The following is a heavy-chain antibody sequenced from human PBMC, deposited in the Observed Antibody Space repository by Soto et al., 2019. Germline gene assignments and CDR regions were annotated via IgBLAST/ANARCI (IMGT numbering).Heavy chain of an antibody. Sequence: GGSLRLSCAASGFTFSSYAMSWVRQAPGKGLEWVSAISASGQTAYYADSVKGRFTISRDSSRNTLFLQLNGLRAEDTAVYHCAQTHCTSSVCYTTSPLGVWGQGTTVTVSS. CDR2: ISASGQTA. CDR1: GFTFSSYA. V-gene: IGHV3-23*01. J-gene: IGHJ6*02. CDR3: AQTHCTSSVCYTTSPLGV. D-gene: IGHD2-2*02.